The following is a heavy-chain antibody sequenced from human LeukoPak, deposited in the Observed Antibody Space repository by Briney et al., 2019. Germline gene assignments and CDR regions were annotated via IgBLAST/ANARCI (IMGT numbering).Heavy chain of an antibody. D-gene: IGHD6-13*01. CDR3: ARGLRREQQLLRAFDY. V-gene: IGHV1-8*01. CDR2: MNPNSGNT. CDR1: GYTFTNYD. Sequence: ASVRVSCKASGYTFTNYDINWVRQASGQGLEWMGWMNPNSGNTGSAQKFQGRVTMTSNTSISTTYMELSSLRSEDTAVYYCARGLRREQQLLRAFDYWGQGTPVTVSS. J-gene: IGHJ4*02.